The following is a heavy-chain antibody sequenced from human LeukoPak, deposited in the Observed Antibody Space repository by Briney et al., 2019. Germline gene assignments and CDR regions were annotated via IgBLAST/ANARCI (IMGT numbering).Heavy chain of an antibody. D-gene: IGHD4-17*01. J-gene: IGHJ6*02. CDR3: TRGGGDFYYYYHGLDV. CDR2: ISGSGGST. Sequence: GGSLRLSCAASGFTFSSYAMSWVRQAPGKGLEWVSAISGSGGSTYYADSVKGRFTISRDNAKNSLNLQMNSLRAEDTAVYYCTRGGGDFYYYYHGLDVWGQGTTVTVSS. V-gene: IGHV3-23*01. CDR1: GFTFSSYA.